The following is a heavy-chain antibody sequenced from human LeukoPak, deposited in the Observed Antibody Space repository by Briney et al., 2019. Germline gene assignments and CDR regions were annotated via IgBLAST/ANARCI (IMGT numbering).Heavy chain of an antibody. V-gene: IGHV3-66*04. CDR1: GITVSTNY. D-gene: IGHD3-9*01. CDR3: ARLHYDVLTGPFDY. J-gene: IGHJ4*02. Sequence: GGSLRLSCAASGITVSTNYMSWVRQAPGKGLEWVSIIYSGGATFYADSVKGRYTISRENSKNTLWLQMNSLRGEDTAVYYCARLHYDVLTGPFDYWGQGTLVTVSS. CDR2: IYSGGAT.